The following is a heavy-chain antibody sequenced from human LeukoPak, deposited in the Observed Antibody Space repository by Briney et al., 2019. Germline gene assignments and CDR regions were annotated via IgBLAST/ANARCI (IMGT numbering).Heavy chain of an antibody. V-gene: IGHV4-30-2*01. J-gene: IGHJ4*02. CDR2: IYHSGST. D-gene: IGHD2-15*01. Sequence: PSETLSLTCAVSGGSISSGGYSRGWIRQPPGKGLEWIGYIYHSGSTYYNPSLKSRVTISVDRSKNQFSLKLSSVTAADTAVYYCARGTLGYDYWGQGTLVTVSS. CDR3: ARGTLGYDY. CDR1: GGSISSGGYS.